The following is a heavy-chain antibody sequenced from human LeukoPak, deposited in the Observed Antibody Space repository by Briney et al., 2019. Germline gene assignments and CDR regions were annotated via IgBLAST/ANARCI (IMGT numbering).Heavy chain of an antibody. J-gene: IGHJ4*02. Sequence: SETLSLTCTVSGGSITNYYWSWVRQPPGQGLEWIAYIYHTGSTNYNPSLKSRVTISIDTSKNQFSLNLSSVTAADTAIYYCARGPTRYYFDYWGQGTLVTVSS. V-gene: IGHV4-59*01. CDR2: IYHTGST. CDR1: GGSITNYY. CDR3: ARGPTRYYFDY.